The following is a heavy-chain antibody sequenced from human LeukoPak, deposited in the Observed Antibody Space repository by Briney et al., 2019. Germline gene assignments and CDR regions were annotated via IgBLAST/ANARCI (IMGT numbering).Heavy chain of an antibody. CDR1: GGTFSSYA. V-gene: IGHV1-69*06. D-gene: IGHD3-16*01. J-gene: IGHJ6*03. Sequence: GSSVKVSCKASGGTFSSYAISWVRQAPGQGLEWMGGIIPTFGTANYAQKFQGRVTITADKSTSTAYMELSSLRSEDTAVYYCARPKVRLGEGLNYYYYMDVWGKGTTVTVSS. CDR2: IIPTFGTA. CDR3: ARPKVRLGEGLNYYYYMDV.